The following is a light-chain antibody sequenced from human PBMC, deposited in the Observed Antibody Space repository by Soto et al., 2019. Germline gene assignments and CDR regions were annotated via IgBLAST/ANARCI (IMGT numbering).Light chain of an antibody. Sequence: DIQLTQSPSFLSASRGDRVTITCRASQSISNYLARYQQKPGTAPKLLIFAASTLQSGVPSRFSGSGSGTEFTLTISSLQPEDCATYWCQQVNSSPLTFGPGTKVDIK. CDR2: AAS. J-gene: IGKJ3*01. CDR3: QQVNSSPLT. CDR1: QSISNY. V-gene: IGKV1-9*01.